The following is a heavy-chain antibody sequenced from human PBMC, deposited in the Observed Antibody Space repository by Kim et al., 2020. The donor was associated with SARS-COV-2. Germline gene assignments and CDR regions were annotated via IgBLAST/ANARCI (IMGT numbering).Heavy chain of an antibody. Sequence: GGSLRLSCAASGFTFSSYAMHWVRQAPGKGLEWVAVISYDGSNKYYADSVKGRFTISRDNSKNTLYLQMNSLRAEDTAVYYCARAMVRDAPFDIWGQGT. J-gene: IGHJ3*02. D-gene: IGHD3-10*01. CDR3: ARAMVRDAPFDI. CDR1: GFTFSSYA. V-gene: IGHV3-30*04. CDR2: ISYDGSNK.